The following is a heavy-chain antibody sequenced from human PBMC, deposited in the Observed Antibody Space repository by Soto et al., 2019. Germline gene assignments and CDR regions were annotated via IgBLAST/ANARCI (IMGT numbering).Heavy chain of an antibody. CDR3: AHISGDYDFWSGSLSYYGMDV. D-gene: IGHD3-3*01. CDR2: IYWNDDK. J-gene: IGHJ6*02. Sequence: ASGPTLVNPTQTLTLTCTFSGFSLSTSGVGVGWIRQPPGKALEWLALIYWNDDKRYSPSLKSRLTITKDTSKNQVVLTMTNMDPVDTATYYCAHISGDYDFWSGSLSYYGMDVWGQGTTVTVSS. V-gene: IGHV2-5*01. CDR1: GFSLSTSGVG.